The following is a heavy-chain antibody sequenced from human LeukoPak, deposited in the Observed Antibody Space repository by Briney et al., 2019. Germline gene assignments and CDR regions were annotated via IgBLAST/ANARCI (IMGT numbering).Heavy chain of an antibody. V-gene: IGHV3-21*01. D-gene: IGHD3-16*02. J-gene: IGHJ1*01. CDR2: SGTRSGTK. CDR3: LLQMTYGELSDPDF. Sequence: PGGSLRLSCAASGFTLSSLAMHWVRQAPGKGLEWVSSSGTRSGTKYYADSVMGRFTISRDSAMNSVSLQINSLRAEDTAVYYCLLQMTYGELSDPDFRGQGTLVSLS. CDR1: GFTLSSLA.